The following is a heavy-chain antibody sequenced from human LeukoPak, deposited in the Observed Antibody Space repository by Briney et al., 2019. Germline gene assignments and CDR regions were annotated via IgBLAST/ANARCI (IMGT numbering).Heavy chain of an antibody. J-gene: IGHJ4*02. Sequence: GGSLRLSCAASGFTFDDYAMHWVRQAPGKGLEWVSGISWNSGSIDYADSVKGRFTISRDNAKNSLYLQMNSLRAEDTALYYCAKVSGPYYYGSGSYWDYWGQGTLVTVSS. CDR2: ISWNSGSI. CDR3: AKVSGPYYYGSGSYWDY. CDR1: GFTFDDYA. V-gene: IGHV3-9*01. D-gene: IGHD3-10*01.